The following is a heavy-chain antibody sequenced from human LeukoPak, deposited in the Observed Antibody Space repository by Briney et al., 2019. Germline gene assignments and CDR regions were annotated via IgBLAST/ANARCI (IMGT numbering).Heavy chain of an antibody. CDR1: GFSLSTSGMR. CDR2: IDWDDDK. Sequence: SGPALVKPTQTLTLTCTFSGFSLSTSGMRVSWIRQPPGKALEWLARIDWDDDKFYSTSLKTRLTITKDTSKNQVVLTMTNMDPVDTATYYCAHRPGYCSGGSCYRRDYFDYWGQGTLVTVSS. V-gene: IGHV2-70*04. D-gene: IGHD2-15*01. J-gene: IGHJ4*02. CDR3: AHRPGYCSGGSCYRRDYFDY.